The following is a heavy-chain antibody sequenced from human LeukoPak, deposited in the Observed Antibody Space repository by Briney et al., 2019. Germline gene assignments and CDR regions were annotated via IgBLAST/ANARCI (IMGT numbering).Heavy chain of an antibody. Sequence: KTGGSLILSCATSGFTFSSLPMNWVRQAPGKGLEWVSSITSSGNHIYYADSLKGRFTISRDSAKNSLYLQMNSLRAEDTAVYYCARGAWLQYFDSTDPFDFWGQGTMVTVSS. CDR2: ITSSGNHI. D-gene: IGHD3-9*01. CDR3: ARGAWLQYFDSTDPFDF. J-gene: IGHJ3*01. CDR1: GFTFSSLP. V-gene: IGHV3-21*01.